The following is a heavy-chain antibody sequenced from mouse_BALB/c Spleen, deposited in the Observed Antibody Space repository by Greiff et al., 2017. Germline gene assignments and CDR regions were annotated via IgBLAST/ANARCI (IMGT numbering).Heavy chain of an antibody. J-gene: IGHJ3*01. V-gene: IGHV1S29*02. D-gene: IGHD2-14*01. CDR2: IYPYNGGT. CDR3: AKVYYRYDWFAY. Sequence: VQLQQSGPELVKPGASVKISCKASGYTFTDYNMHWVKQSHGKSLEWIGYIYPYNGGTGYNQKFKSKATLTVDNSSSTAYMELRSLTSEDSAVYYCAKVYYRYDWFAYWGQGTLVTVSA. CDR1: GYTFTDYN.